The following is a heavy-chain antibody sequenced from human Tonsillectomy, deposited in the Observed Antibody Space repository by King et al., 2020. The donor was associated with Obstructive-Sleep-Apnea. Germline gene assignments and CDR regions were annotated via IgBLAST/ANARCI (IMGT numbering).Heavy chain of an antibody. CDR1: GYTFISYG. CDR2: ISGYNGNT. CDR3: ARDGEVMYGSTWRWGLLGN. V-gene: IGHV1-18*01. Sequence: VQLVQSGAEVKKPGASVKVSCKASGYTFISYGINWVRQAPGQGLEWMGWISGYNGNTKYLQKFQGRVTMTTDTASSTAYMEVTSLRPDDTAVYFCARDGEVMYGSTWRWGLLGNRGQGSLVTVSS. J-gene: IGHJ4*02. D-gene: IGHD6-13*01.